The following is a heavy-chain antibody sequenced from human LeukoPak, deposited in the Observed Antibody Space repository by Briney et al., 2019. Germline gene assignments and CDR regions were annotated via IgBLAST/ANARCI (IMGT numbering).Heavy chain of an antibody. D-gene: IGHD2-2*01. CDR1: GFTFSTYG. J-gene: IGHJ4*02. V-gene: IGHV3-23*01. CDR2: ISGSGVST. Sequence: GGTLRLSCAASGFTFSTYGMSWVRQAPGKGLEWVSTISGSGVSTYYADSVKGRFTISRDNSKNTLYLQMNSLRAEDTAVYYCAKGVVVAPDVTPFDYWGQGTLVTVSS. CDR3: AKGVVVAPDVTPFDY.